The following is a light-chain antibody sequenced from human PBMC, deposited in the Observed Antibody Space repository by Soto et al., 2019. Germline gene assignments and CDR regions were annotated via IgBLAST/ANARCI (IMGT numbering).Light chain of an antibody. V-gene: IGKV1-39*01. CDR1: ENINRR. CDR2: AAS. Sequence: DIKMTQSPSSLSASVGDRVTITCRASENINRRLNWYQQQPGKAPKLLIYAASSLQNGVPSRFRGGGSGTDFTLIITNLQPEDFATYYCQQSYTALSITFGQGTRLEIK. J-gene: IGKJ5*01. CDR3: QQSYTALSIT.